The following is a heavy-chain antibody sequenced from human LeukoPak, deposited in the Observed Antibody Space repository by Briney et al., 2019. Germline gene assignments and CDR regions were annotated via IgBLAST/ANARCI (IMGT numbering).Heavy chain of an antibody. CDR1: GFTFSSYA. V-gene: IGHV3-23*01. J-gene: IGHJ4*02. CDR3: AKGTSGSCYSGIDY. CDR2: ISDSGTAS. D-gene: IGHD2-15*01. Sequence: SGGSLRLSCAASGFTFSSYATSWVRQAPGKGLEWVSVISDSGTASYYADSVKGRFTISRDNSKNTLYLQMNSLRVEDTAVYHCAKGTSGSCYSGIDYWGQGSLVTVSS.